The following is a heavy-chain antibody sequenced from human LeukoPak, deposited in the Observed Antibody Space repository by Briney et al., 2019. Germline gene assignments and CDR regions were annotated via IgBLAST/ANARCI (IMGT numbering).Heavy chain of an antibody. CDR1: GFTVSSNY. Sequence: GGSLRLYCAASGFTVSSNYMSWVRQAPGKGLEWVSVIYSGGSTYYADSVKGRFTISRDNSKNTLYLQMNSLRAEDTAVYYCAREVTTVTYYYYYGMDVWGQGTTVTVSS. CDR2: IYSGGST. V-gene: IGHV3-66*01. J-gene: IGHJ6*02. D-gene: IGHD4-17*01. CDR3: AREVTTVTYYYYYGMDV.